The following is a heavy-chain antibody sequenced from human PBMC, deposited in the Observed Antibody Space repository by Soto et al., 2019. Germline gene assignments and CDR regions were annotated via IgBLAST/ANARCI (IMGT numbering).Heavy chain of an antibody. CDR1: GYTFTSYY. Sequence: ASVKVSCKASGYTFTSYYMPWVRQAPGQALEWMGIINPSGGSTSYAQKFQGRVTMTRDTSTSTVYMELSSLRSEDTAVYYCARVYYYDSSGYYGPNGFDYWGQGTLVTVSS. V-gene: IGHV1-46*01. CDR3: ARVYYYDSSGYYGPNGFDY. D-gene: IGHD3-22*01. CDR2: INPSGGST. J-gene: IGHJ4*02.